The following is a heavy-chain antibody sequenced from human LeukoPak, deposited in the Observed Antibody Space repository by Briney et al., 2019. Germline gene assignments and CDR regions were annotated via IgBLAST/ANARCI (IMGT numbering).Heavy chain of an antibody. D-gene: IGHD3-22*01. Sequence: GGSLRLSCAASGFTFSSYEMNWVRQAPGRGLEWVGRIKSKTDGGTTDYAAPVKGRFTISRDDSKNTLYLQMNSLKTEDTAVYYCTTGAYDTFDYWGQGAMVTHSS. J-gene: IGHJ4*02. CDR1: GFTFSSYE. CDR2: IKSKTDGGTT. CDR3: TTGAYDTFDY. V-gene: IGHV3-15*01.